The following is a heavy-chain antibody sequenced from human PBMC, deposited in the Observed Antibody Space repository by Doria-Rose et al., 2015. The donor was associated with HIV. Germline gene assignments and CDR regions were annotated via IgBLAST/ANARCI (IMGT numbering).Heavy chain of an antibody. J-gene: IGHJ4*02. D-gene: IGHD3-10*01. CDR1: GFTFSSHR. Sequence: VQLVESGGGLVRPGGSLRLSCATSGFTFSSHRINWVRQAPGKGLEWVSSISSTSAYINYADSVRGRFTISRDNARSSLYLQMDSLRAEGTAIYYCATGVTLDYWGQGTLVTVSS. V-gene: IGHV3-21*01. CDR2: ISSTSAYI. CDR3: ATGVTLDY.